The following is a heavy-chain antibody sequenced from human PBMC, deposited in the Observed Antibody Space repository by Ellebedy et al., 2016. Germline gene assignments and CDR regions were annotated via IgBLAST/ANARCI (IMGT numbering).Heavy chain of an antibody. J-gene: IGHJ4*02. D-gene: IGHD3-16*01. CDR3: SAGENGDY. CDR2: IWFDGSQK. CDR1: GLTFSSYG. Sequence: GGSLRLSCAASGLTFSSYGMHWVRQAPGKGPEWVAIIWFDGSQKYYADSVKDRFTIARDNSNNRLYLQMDSLRAEDTAVYYCSAGENGDYWGQGTRVTVSS. V-gene: IGHV3-33*01.